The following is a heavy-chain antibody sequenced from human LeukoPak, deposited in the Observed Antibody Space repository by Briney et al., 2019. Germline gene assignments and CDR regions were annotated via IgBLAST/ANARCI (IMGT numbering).Heavy chain of an antibody. D-gene: IGHD3-3*01. CDR3: ARGGYYDFWSGYYNWFDP. V-gene: IGHV1-8*03. J-gene: IGHJ5*02. CDR1: GYTFTSYD. Sequence: ASVKVSCKASGYTFTSYDINWVRQATGQGLEWMGWMNPNSGNTGYAQKFQGRVTITRNTSISTAYMELNSLRSEDTAVYYCARGGYYDFWSGYYNWFDPWGQGTLVTVSS. CDR2: MNPNSGNT.